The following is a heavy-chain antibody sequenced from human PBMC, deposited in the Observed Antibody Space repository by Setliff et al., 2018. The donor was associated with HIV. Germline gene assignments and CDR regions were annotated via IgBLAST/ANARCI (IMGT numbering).Heavy chain of an antibody. J-gene: IGHJ6*02. CDR1: GDSVTSDSYY. CDR3: ARDWAAPYYYGMDV. V-gene: IGHV4-61*02. D-gene: IGHD3-16*01. CDR2: IYFSGST. Sequence: PSETLSLTCTVSGDSVTSDSYYWNWIRQPAGKTLEWIGRIYFSGSTNYNPSLKSRVTISIDTSKNQLSLKLSSVTAADTAVYYCARDWAAPYYYGMDVWVPETLLVTVSS.